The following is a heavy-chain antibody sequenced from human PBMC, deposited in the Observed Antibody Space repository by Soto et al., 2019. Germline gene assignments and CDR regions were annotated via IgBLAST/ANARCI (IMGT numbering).Heavy chain of an antibody. V-gene: IGHV1-69*05. D-gene: IGHD3-9*01. CDR1: GGTFSSYA. Sequence: SVKVSCKASGGTFSSYAISWVRQAPGQGLEWMGGIIPIIGTANYAQKFQGRVTMTTDKSTSTAYMELSRLRSDDTAVYYCARGVLRNYDILTGYYSPDWFDPWGQGTLVTVSS. CDR3: ARGVLRNYDILTGYYSPDWFDP. J-gene: IGHJ5*02. CDR2: IIPIIGTA.